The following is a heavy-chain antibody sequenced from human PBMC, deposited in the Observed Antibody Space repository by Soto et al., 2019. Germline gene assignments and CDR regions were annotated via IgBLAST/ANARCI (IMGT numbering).Heavy chain of an antibody. J-gene: IGHJ5*02. Sequence: GGSLRLSCAASGFTHNSYWMHWVRQAPGMGLVWVSRISPDGSGATYADSVKGRFTISRDDAKNTLYLQMNSLRVEDTAVYYCARGAVAGQVAALFDPWGQGTLVTVSS. V-gene: IGHV3-74*03. CDR2: ISPDGSGA. D-gene: IGHD6-19*01. CDR1: GFTHNSYW. CDR3: ARGAVAGQVAALFDP.